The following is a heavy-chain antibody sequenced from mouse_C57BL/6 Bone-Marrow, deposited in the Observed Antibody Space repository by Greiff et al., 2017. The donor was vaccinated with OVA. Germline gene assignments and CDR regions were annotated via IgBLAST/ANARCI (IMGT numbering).Heavy chain of an antibody. D-gene: IGHD1-1*01. Sequence: VQLQQSGAELVRPGASVKLSCTASGFNIKDDYMHWVKQRPEQGLEWIGWIDPENGDTEYASKFQGKATITADTSSNTAYLQLSSLTSEDTAVYYCTPDYGSSYVGYFDVWGTGTTVTVSS. J-gene: IGHJ1*03. CDR3: TPDYGSSYVGYFDV. CDR2: IDPENGDT. CDR1: GFNIKDDY. V-gene: IGHV14-4*01.